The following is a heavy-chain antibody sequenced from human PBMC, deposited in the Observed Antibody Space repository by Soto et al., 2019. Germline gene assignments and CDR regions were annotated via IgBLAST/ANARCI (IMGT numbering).Heavy chain of an antibody. Sequence: EVQLLESGGGLVQPGGSLRLSCAASGFAFSSYVRTWVRQAPGKGLEWVSAISGSGGSTYYADSVKGRFTISRDNSKNTLYLQMNSLRAEDTAVYYCAKSSAYYDSSGYVWGQGTLVTVSS. V-gene: IGHV3-23*01. J-gene: IGHJ3*01. D-gene: IGHD3-22*01. CDR1: GFAFSSYV. CDR3: AKSSAYYDSSGYV. CDR2: ISGSGGST.